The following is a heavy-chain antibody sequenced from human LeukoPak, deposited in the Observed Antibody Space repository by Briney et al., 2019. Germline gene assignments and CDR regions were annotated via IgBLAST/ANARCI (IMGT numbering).Heavy chain of an antibody. CDR3: AKDFNPRYSSGWFFDY. CDR1: GFTFSSYG. J-gene: IGHJ4*02. Sequence: GGTLRLSCAASGFTFSSYGMHWVRKAPGKGLEWVSAISGSGGSTYYADSVKGRFTISRDNSKNTLYLQMNSLRAEDTAVYYCAKDFNPRYSSGWFFDYWGRGTLVTVSS. CDR2: ISGSGGST. D-gene: IGHD6-19*01. V-gene: IGHV3-23*01.